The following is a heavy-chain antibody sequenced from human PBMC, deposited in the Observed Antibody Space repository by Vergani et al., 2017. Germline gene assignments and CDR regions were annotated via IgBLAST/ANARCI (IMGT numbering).Heavy chain of an antibody. D-gene: IGHD4-23*01. CDR2: INPNSGGT. CDR3: ARAVTVDYFDY. CDR1: GYTFTGYY. V-gene: IGHV1-2*02. J-gene: IGHJ4*02. Sequence: QVQLVQSGAEVKKPGASVKVSCKASGYTFTGYYMHWVRQAPGQGIEWMGWINPNSGGTNYAQKIQGRVTMTRDTSISTAYMELSRLRSDDTAVYYCARAVTVDYFDYWGQGTLVTVSS.